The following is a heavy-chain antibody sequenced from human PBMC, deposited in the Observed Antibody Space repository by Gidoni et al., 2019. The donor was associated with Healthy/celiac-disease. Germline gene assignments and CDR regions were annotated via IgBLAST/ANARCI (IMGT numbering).Heavy chain of an antibody. V-gene: IGHV3-9*01. Sequence: EVQLVESGGGLVQPGRSLRLSCAASGFTFYDYALHWVRQAPGKGLEWVSGISWNSGSIGYADSVKGRFTISRDNAKNSLYLQMNSLRAEDTALYYCAKSYCSSTSCYLFDYYYGMDVWGQGTTVTVSS. CDR1: GFTFYDYA. D-gene: IGHD2-2*01. CDR2: ISWNSGSI. CDR3: AKSYCSSTSCYLFDYYYGMDV. J-gene: IGHJ6*02.